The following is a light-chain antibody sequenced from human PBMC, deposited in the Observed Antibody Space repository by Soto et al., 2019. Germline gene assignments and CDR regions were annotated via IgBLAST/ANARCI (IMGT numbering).Light chain of an antibody. CDR3: QQYGSSPPLT. J-gene: IGKJ4*01. Sequence: EMVLTQSPGTLSLSPGERATLSSRASQSVSSSYLAWYQQKPGQAPRLLIYGASSRATGIPDRFSGSGSGTDFTLTISRLEPEDFAVYYCQQYGSSPPLTFGGGTKVDIK. CDR1: QSVSSSY. CDR2: GAS. V-gene: IGKV3-20*01.